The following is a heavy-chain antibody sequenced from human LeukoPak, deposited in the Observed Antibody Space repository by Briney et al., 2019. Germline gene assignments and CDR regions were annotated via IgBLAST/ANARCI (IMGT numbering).Heavy chain of an antibody. D-gene: IGHD3-16*02. CDR1: GGSISGYY. J-gene: IGHJ6*02. Sequence: SETLSLTRTVSGGSISGYYWSWSRQPPGKGVEWIGNLYYMRGAWYKSSLKSRVTTSVDTSRNEFSLKLSSVTAADTAVYYCARDRSRKLSSYYGLDVWGQGTTVAVSS. V-gene: IGHV4-59*01. CDR3: ARDRSRKLSSYYGLDV. CDR2: LYYMRGA.